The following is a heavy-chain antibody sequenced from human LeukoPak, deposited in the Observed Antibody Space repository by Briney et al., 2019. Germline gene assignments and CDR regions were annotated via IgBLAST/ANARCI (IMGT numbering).Heavy chain of an antibody. CDR2: INHSGST. V-gene: IGHV4-38-2*02. D-gene: IGHD3-10*01. J-gene: IGHJ4*02. Sequence: SETLSLTCTVSGYSISSGYYWGWIRQPPGKGLEWIGEINHSGSTNYNPSLKSRFTISVDTSKNKFSLKLSSVTAADTAVYYCATSMVRGVMMRGFDYWGQGTLVTVSS. CDR3: ATSMVRGVMMRGFDY. CDR1: GYSISSGYY.